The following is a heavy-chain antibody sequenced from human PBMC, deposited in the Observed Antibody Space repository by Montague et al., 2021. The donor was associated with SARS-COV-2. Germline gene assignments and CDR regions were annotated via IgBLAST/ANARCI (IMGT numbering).Heavy chain of an antibody. V-gene: IGHV5-10-1*01. D-gene: IGHD5-18*01. CDR1: GYNFPNHW. CDR3: ARSQGHNYGYTDFAF. J-gene: IGHJ4*02. CDR2: IDPNDSWA. Sequence: QSGAEVKKPGESLKISCQVSGYNFPNHWITWLRQMPGKGLEWMGNIDPNDSWANYSPSFRGHVTLSVDKSISTAYVQWNSLKASDTAIYFCARSQGHNYGYTDFAFWGQGTPVTVSS.